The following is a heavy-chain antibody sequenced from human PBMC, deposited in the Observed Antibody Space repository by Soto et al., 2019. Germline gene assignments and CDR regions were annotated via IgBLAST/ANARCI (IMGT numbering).Heavy chain of an antibody. CDR2: ITAGGNTK. Sequence: VQLLESGGGLVQPGRSLRLSCAASGFTFNTYAMTWVRQAPGKGLEWVSAITAGGNTKSYADSVKGRFTVSRDGSKNTPYLQMSSRRAEDAAVYYCGTGRGGSGSLAPRVDFWGQGTLVTVSS. V-gene: IGHV3-23*01. J-gene: IGHJ4*02. D-gene: IGHD3-10*01. CDR3: GTGRGGSGSLAPRVDF. CDR1: GFTFNTYA.